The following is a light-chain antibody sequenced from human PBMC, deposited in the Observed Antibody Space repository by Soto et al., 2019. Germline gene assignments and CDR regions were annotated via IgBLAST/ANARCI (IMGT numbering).Light chain of an antibody. V-gene: IGKV3-20*01. CDR1: QSISSDH. CDR2: GAS. Sequence: EIVLTQSPGILSLSPGERATLACRASQSISSDHLAWYQQRPGQSPRLLIYGASSRATGVPARISGSGSGTEFTLTISSLQSEDFAVYYCQQFRNWPWTFGQGTKVDIK. CDR3: QQFRNWPWT. J-gene: IGKJ1*01.